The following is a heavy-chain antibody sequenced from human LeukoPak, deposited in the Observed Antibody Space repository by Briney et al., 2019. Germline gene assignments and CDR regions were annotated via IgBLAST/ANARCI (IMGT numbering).Heavy chain of an antibody. Sequence: GGSLRLSCAASGFTFSSYSMNWVRQAPGKGLEWVSFISSSSSTIYYADSVKGRFTISRDDAKNSLYPQMNSLRAEDTAVYYCARDRGGSYSAIDYWGQGTLVTVSS. CDR1: GFTFSSYS. CDR2: ISSSSSTI. D-gene: IGHD1-26*01. CDR3: ARDRGGSYSAIDY. J-gene: IGHJ4*02. V-gene: IGHV3-48*04.